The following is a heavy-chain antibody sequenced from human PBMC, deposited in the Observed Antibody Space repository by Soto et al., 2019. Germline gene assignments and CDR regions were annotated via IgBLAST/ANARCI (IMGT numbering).Heavy chain of an antibody. CDR3: ARDFSGSYYEYYYGMDV. D-gene: IGHD1-26*01. V-gene: IGHV4-61*01. Sequence: SETLSLTCTVSGGSVSSGSYYWSWIRQPPGKGLEWIGYIYYSGSTNYNPSLKSRVTISVGTSKNQFSLKLSSVTAADTAVYYCARDFSGSYYEYYYGMDVWGQGTTVTVSS. CDR2: IYYSGST. J-gene: IGHJ6*02. CDR1: GGSVSSGSYY.